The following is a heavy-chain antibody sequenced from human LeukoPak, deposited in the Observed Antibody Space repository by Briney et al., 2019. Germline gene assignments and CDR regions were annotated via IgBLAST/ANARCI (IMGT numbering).Heavy chain of an antibody. Sequence: GGSLRLSCAASGYTFSSYSINWVRQAPGKGLELISSISISGTYKYYAETVMGRFTISRDNAKNSLYLQMTSLRAEDTAVYYCARGPRILEDGSYYFDYWGQGTLVTVSS. J-gene: IGHJ4*02. CDR1: GYTFSSYS. CDR3: ARGPRILEDGSYYFDY. D-gene: IGHD2/OR15-2a*01. V-gene: IGHV3-21*04. CDR2: ISISGTYK.